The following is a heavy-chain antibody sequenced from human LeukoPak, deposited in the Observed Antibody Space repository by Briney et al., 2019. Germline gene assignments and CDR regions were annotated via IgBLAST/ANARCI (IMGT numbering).Heavy chain of an antibody. Sequence: SETLSHTCTVSGGSISSYYWSWIRQPPGKGLEWIGYIYYSGSTNYNPSLKSRVTISVDTSKNQFSLKLSSVTAADTAVYYCARDRNCSGGSCYHDAFDIWGQGTMVIVSS. V-gene: IGHV4-59*01. CDR1: GGSISSYY. D-gene: IGHD2-15*01. J-gene: IGHJ3*02. CDR3: ARDRNCSGGSCYHDAFDI. CDR2: IYYSGST.